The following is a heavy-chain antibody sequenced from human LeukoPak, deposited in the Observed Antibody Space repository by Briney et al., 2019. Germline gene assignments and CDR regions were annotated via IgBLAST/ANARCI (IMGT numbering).Heavy chain of an antibody. CDR2: ISYDGINK. Sequence: PGGSLRLSCAASGFTFSSYWMHWVRQAPGKGLEWVAVISYDGINKYYADSVKGRFTISRDNSKNTLYLQMNSLRAEDTAVYYCARCSDSDCYDYWGQGTLVTVSS. J-gene: IGHJ4*02. V-gene: IGHV3-30-3*01. CDR1: GFTFSSYW. D-gene: IGHD3-22*01. CDR3: ARCSDSDCYDY.